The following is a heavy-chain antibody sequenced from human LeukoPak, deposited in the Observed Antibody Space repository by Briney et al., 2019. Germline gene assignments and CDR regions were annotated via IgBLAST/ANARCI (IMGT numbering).Heavy chain of an antibody. J-gene: IGHJ5*02. CDR3: ARHLRETTTGFDP. D-gene: IGHD1-1*01. CDR1: GYSISSGYY. V-gene: IGHV4-38-2*01. Sequence: SETLSLTCAVSGYSISSGYYWGWIRQPPGKGLGWIGSIYHSGSTYYNPSLKSRVTISIDTSKNQFSLKLNSVTAADTAVYYCARHLRETTTGFDPWGQGTLVTVSS. CDR2: IYHSGST.